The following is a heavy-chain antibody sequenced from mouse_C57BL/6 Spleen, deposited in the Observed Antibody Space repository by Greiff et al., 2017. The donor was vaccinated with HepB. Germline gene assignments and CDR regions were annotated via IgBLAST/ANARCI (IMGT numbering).Heavy chain of an antibody. CDR2: ISSGGSYT. V-gene: IGHV5-6*01. J-gene: IGHJ1*03. CDR3: ARLGTIGWYFDV. D-gene: IGHD2-14*01. Sequence: EVMLVESGGDLVKPGGSLKLSCAASGFTFSSYGMSWVRQTPDKRLEWVATISSGGSYTYYPDSVKGRFTISRDNAKNTLYLQMSSLKSEDTAMYYCARLGTIGWYFDVWGTGTTVTVSS. CDR1: GFTFSSYG.